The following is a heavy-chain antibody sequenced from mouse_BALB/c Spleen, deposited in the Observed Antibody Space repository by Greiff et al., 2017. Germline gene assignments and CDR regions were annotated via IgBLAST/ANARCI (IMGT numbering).Heavy chain of an antibody. Sequence: VQLQQSGPGLVAPSQSLSIKCTVSGFSLTGYGVNWVRQPPGKGLEWLGMIWGDGSTDYNSALKSRLSISKDNSKSQVFLKMNSLQTDDTARYYCARDWGSGYIAYWGQGTLVTVSA. CDR2: IWGDGST. CDR1: GFSLTGYG. J-gene: IGHJ3*01. D-gene: IGHD3-1*01. CDR3: ARDWGSGYIAY. V-gene: IGHV2-6-7*01.